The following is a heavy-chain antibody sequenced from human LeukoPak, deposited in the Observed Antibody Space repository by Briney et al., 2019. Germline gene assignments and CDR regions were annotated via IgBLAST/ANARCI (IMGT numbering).Heavy chain of an antibody. D-gene: IGHD2-2*02. V-gene: IGHV1-8*01. Sequence: AASVKVSCKASGYTFTSYDINWVRQATGQGLEWMGWMNPNSGNTGYAQKFQGRVTMTRDTSISTAYMELSRLRSDDTAVYYCARDIVVVPAALHYYYYMDVWGKGTTVTVSS. J-gene: IGHJ6*03. CDR2: MNPNSGNT. CDR1: GYTFTSYD. CDR3: ARDIVVVPAALHYYYYMDV.